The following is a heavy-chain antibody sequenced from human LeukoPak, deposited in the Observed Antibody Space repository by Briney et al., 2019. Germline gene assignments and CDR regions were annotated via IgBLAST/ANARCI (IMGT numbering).Heavy chain of an antibody. CDR2: MNPKSGNT. D-gene: IGHD6-19*01. CDR3: ARGGVAGTSHYYYYMDV. Sequence: GASVKVSCKASGYTFTSYFMYWVRQAPGQGLEGMGWMNPKSGNTNYAQKLQGRVTMTTDTSTSTAYMELRSLRSDDTAVYYCARGGVAGTSHYYYYMDVWGKGTTVTISS. V-gene: IGHV1-18*04. CDR1: GYTFTSYF. J-gene: IGHJ6*03.